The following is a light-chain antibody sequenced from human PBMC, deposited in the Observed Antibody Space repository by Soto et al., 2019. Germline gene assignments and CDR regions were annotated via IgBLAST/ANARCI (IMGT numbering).Light chain of an antibody. CDR3: QQYDNYPWT. V-gene: IGKV1-5*03. CDR1: QSISSW. J-gene: IGKJ1*01. CDR2: KAS. Sequence: DIQMTQSPSTLSASVGDRVTITCRASQSISSWLAWYQQKPGKAPKCLICKASGLESGVPSRFSGSGSGTDFTLTINSLQPDDFATYYCQQYDNYPWTFGQGTKVEIK.